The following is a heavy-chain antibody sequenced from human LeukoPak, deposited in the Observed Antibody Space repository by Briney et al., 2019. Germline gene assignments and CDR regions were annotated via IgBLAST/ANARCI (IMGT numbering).Heavy chain of an antibody. Sequence: SETLSLTCAVYGGSFSGYYWSWIRRPPGKGLEWIGEINHSGSTNYNPSLKSRVTISVDTSKNQFSLKLSSVTAADTAVYYCARYSVVVAASADYWGQGTLVTVSS. V-gene: IGHV4-34*01. CDR3: ARYSVVVAASADY. J-gene: IGHJ4*02. D-gene: IGHD2-15*01. CDR2: INHSGST. CDR1: GGSFSGYY.